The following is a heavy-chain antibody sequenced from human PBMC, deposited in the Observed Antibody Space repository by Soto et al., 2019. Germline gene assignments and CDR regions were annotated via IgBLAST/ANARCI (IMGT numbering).Heavy chain of an antibody. CDR2: SIPALGTA. V-gene: IGHV1-69*08. CDR1: GGTFSSHT. CDR3: ARPDFGDYWYFDL. D-gene: IGHD4-17*01. J-gene: IGHJ2*01. Sequence: DQLVQSGAEVKKPGSSVTVYCKASGGTFSSHTFSWVRQAPGQGLEWMGRSIPALGTATYAQKFQGRVTITADESATTVYMELNSLRSEDTAVYYCARPDFGDYWYFDLWGRGTLVTVSS.